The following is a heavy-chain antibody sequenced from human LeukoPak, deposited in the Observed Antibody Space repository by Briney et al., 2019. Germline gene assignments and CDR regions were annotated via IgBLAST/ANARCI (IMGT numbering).Heavy chain of an antibody. CDR2: IYTSGST. V-gene: IGHV4-61*02. Sequence: SETLSLTCTVSGGSISSGSYYWSWIRQPAGKGLEWIGRIYTSGSTNYNPSLKSRVTISVDTSKNQFSLKLSSVTAADTAVYYCARGYCSSTSCQDYFDYWGQGTLVTVSS. CDR3: ARGYCSSTSCQDYFDY. D-gene: IGHD2-2*01. CDR1: GGSISSGSYY. J-gene: IGHJ4*02.